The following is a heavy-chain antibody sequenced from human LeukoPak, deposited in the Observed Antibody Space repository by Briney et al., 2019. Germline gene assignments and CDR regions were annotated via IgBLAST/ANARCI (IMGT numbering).Heavy chain of an antibody. CDR3: ARDYCSSTSCLFDY. D-gene: IGHD2-2*01. J-gene: IGHJ4*02. Sequence: SVKVSCKASGGTFSSYAISWVRQAPGQGLEWMGGIIPIFGTANYAQKFQGRVTMTRDTSISTAYVELSRLRSDDTAVYYCARDYCSSTSCLFDYWGQGTLVTVSS. V-gene: IGHV1-69*05. CDR2: IIPIFGTA. CDR1: GGTFSSYA.